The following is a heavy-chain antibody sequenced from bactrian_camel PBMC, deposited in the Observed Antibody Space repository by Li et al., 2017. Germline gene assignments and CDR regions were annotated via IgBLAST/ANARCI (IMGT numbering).Heavy chain of an antibody. D-gene: IGHD6*01. CDR1: GFTFKTTW. Sequence: HVQLVESGGGLVQPGGSLKLSCAASGFTFKTTWLYWVRQAPGKGLEWVSTISKGGHNIYYTESVRGRFTISRDNAKNTLYLQLNSLKTEDTAMYYCAKHGGWYGLWKWEYDYWGQGTQVTVS. CDR2: ISKGGHNI. CDR3: AKHGGWYGLWKWEYDY. J-gene: IGHJ4*01. V-gene: IGHV3S1*01.